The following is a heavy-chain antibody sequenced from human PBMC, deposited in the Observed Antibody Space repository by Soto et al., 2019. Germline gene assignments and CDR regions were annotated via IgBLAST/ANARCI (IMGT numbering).Heavy chain of an antibody. J-gene: IGHJ4*02. CDR2: IYYSGSN. V-gene: IGHV4-31*03. Sequence: QVQLQESGPGLVKPSQTLSLTCTVSGGSISSGGYYWSWIRQHPGKGLEWIGYIYYSGSNYYNPTLKSRVTVSVETSKNQFSLKLSSVTAADTAVYYCARGGYSYGYGVDYWGQRTLVPVSS. CDR1: GGSISSGGYY. CDR3: ARGGYSYGYGVDY. D-gene: IGHD5-18*01.